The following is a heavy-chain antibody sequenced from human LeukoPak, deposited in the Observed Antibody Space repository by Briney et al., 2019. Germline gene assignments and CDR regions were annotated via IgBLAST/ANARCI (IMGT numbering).Heavy chain of an antibody. J-gene: IGHJ6*02. D-gene: IGHD6-19*01. CDR1: GFTFSSTV. Sequence: GGSLRLSCAASGFTFSSTVMTWVRQAPGKGLEWVSTISPDGKYIYYADSLRGRFTMSRDNSKNTLYLQMNSLRAEDTAVYYCAKVSAVAGTTYYYGMDVWGQGTTVTVSS. CDR3: AKVSAVAGTTYYYGMDV. V-gene: IGHV3-23*01. CDR2: ISPDGKYI.